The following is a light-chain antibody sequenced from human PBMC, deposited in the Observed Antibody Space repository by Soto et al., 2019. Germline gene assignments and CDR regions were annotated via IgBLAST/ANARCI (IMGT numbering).Light chain of an antibody. J-gene: IGKJ1*01. V-gene: IGKV1-39*01. Sequence: DIQMTQSPSSLSASVGDRGTITFRASQSISRNLNWYQQKPGTGPKLLMFGASTLQSGVPSRFSGSGSGTEFTLTISSLQSEDFAVYYCQQYNNWPPWTFGQGTKVDI. CDR3: QQYNNWPPWT. CDR2: GAS. CDR1: QSISRN.